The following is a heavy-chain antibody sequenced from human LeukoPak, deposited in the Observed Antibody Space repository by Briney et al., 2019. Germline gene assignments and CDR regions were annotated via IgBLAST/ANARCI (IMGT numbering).Heavy chain of an antibody. CDR2: ISGSGGST. V-gene: IGHV3-23*01. CDR3: AELGITMIGGV. D-gene: IGHD3-10*02. Sequence: GTLRLSCAASGFTFSSYGMSWVRQAPGKGLEWVSAISGSGGSTYYADSVKGRFTISRDNAKNSLYLQMNSLRAEDTAVYYCAELGITMIGGVWGKGTTVTISS. CDR1: GFTFSSYG. J-gene: IGHJ6*04.